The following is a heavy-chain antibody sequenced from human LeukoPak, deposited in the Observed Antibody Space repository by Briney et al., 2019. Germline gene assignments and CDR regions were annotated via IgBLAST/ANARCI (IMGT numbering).Heavy chain of an antibody. CDR3: ARGPYVRFGELSYYYYYYMDV. Sequence: SETLSLTCTVSGGSISSGSYYWSWIRQPAGKGLEWIGRIYTSGSTNYNPSLKSRVTISVDTSKNQFSLKLSSVTAADTAVYYCARGPYVRFGELSYYYYYYMDVWGKGTTVTISS. CDR1: GGSISSGSYY. J-gene: IGHJ6*03. V-gene: IGHV4-61*02. D-gene: IGHD3-10*01. CDR2: IYTSGST.